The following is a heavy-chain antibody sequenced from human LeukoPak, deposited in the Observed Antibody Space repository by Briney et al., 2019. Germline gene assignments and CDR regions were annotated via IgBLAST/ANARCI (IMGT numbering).Heavy chain of an antibody. CDR2: INTNTGNP. J-gene: IGHJ4*02. CDR1: GYTFTTYA. V-gene: IGHV7-4-1*02. CDR3: ARDSHDSSGYYYPRGPLGGGFDY. Sequence: ASVKVSCKASGYTFTTYAMHWVRQAPGQGLEWMGWINTNTGNPTYAQGFTGRFVFSLDTSVSTAFLQISSLKAEDTAVYYCARDSHDSSGYYYPRGPLGGGFDYWGQGTLVTVSS. D-gene: IGHD3-22*01.